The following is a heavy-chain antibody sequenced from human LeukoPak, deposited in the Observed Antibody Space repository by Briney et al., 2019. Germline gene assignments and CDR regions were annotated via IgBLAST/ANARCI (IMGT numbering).Heavy chain of an antibody. CDR2: INPNSGGT. V-gene: IGHV1-2*02. Sequence: ASVKVSCKASGYTFTGNYMHWVRQAPGQGLEWMGWINPNSGGTNYAQKFQGRVTMTRDTSISTAYMELSRLRSDDTAVYYCAREATGTTFRYYYMDVWGKGTTVTISS. CDR1: GYTFTGNY. CDR3: AREATGTTFRYYYMDV. D-gene: IGHD1-1*01. J-gene: IGHJ6*03.